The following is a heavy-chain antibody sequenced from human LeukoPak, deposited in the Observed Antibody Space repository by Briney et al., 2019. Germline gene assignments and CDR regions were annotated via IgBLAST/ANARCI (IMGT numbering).Heavy chain of an antibody. CDR3: VPSDSSGLD. CDR2: INEDGTSA. CDR1: GFGFSVYW. Sequence: GGSLRLSCAASGFGFSVYWMHWVRQAPGKGLVWVAHINEDGTSASHADSVKGRFTISRDNAKNTIYLQMNSLRAEDTAVYYCVPSDSSGLDWGQGTLVTVSS. D-gene: IGHD3-22*01. V-gene: IGHV3-74*01. J-gene: IGHJ4*02.